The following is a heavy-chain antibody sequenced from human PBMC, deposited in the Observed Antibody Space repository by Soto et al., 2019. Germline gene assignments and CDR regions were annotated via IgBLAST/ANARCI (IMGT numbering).Heavy chain of an antibody. CDR1: GYTFASYG. V-gene: IGHV1-18*01. J-gene: IGHJ6*02. Sequence: ASVKVSCEACGYTFASYGISWVRQAPGQGLEWMGWISAYNGNTNYAQKLQGRVTMTTDTSTSTAYMELRSLRSDDTAVYYCARGLRFLEWFPTPYYYYGMDVWGQGTTVTVSS. D-gene: IGHD3-3*01. CDR3: ARGLRFLEWFPTPYYYYGMDV. CDR2: ISAYNGNT.